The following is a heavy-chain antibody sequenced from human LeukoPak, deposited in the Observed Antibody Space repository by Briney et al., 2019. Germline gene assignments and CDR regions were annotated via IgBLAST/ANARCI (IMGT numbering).Heavy chain of an antibody. J-gene: IGHJ5*02. CDR2: ISSSGSNI. V-gene: IGHV3-11*01. D-gene: IGHD3-10*01. CDR1: GFTFSDYY. Sequence: GGSLRLSCAASGFTFSDYYMSWIRQAPGKGLEWVSYISSSGSNIYYADSVKGRFTISRDNAKNSLYLQMNSLRAEDTAVYYCARDHQLRGVIIDWFDPWGQGTLVTVSS. CDR3: ARDHQLRGVIIDWFDP.